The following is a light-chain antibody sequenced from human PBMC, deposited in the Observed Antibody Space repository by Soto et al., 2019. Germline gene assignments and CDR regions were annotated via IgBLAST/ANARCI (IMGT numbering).Light chain of an antibody. CDR2: AAS. V-gene: IGKV1-12*01. CDR3: QQSSSFPLP. J-gene: IGKJ4*01. CDR1: QGITSW. Sequence: DIQMTQSPSSVSASVGDRVTITCRASQGITSWLAWYQQKPGRAPKLLIYAASSLQSGVPSKFSGSGSGRNFTLTISSLLHDDFATFLCQQSSSFPLPFGGATKVQIK.